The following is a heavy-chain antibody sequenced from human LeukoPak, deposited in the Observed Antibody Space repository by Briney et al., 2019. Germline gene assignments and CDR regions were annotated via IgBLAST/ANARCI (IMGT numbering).Heavy chain of an antibody. CDR2: IYYSGST. CDR1: GGSISSYY. V-gene: IGHV4-59*01. J-gene: IGHJ2*01. CDR3: ARGPPSMVVTGWYFDL. Sequence: SETLSLTCTVSGGSISSYYWSWIRQPPGKGLEWIGYIYYSGSTNYNPSLKSRVTISVDTSKNQFSLKLSSVTAADTAVYYCARGPPSMVVTGWYFDLWGRGTLVTVSS. D-gene: IGHD4-23*01.